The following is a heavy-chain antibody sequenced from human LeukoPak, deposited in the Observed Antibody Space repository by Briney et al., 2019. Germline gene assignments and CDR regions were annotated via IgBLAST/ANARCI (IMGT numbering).Heavy chain of an antibody. CDR1: GFTFSSYA. J-gene: IGHJ4*02. CDR3: TTDVRDEYSSGWYPIGY. Sequence: GRSLRLSCAASGFTFSSYAMHWVRQAPGKGLEWVAVISYDGSNKYYADSVKGRFTISRDNAKNSLFLLMSSLRAEDTAVYYCTTDVRDEYSSGWYPIGYWGQGTLVTVSS. CDR2: ISYDGSNK. V-gene: IGHV3-30-3*01. D-gene: IGHD6-19*01.